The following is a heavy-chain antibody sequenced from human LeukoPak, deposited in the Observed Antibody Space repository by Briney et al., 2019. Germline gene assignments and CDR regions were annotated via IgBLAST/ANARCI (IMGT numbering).Heavy chain of an antibody. CDR1: GFTFSSYE. CDR3: ARVLRYCSGGNCYSGGLGYMDV. D-gene: IGHD2-15*01. J-gene: IGHJ6*03. Sequence: GGSLRLSCAASGFTFSSYEMNWVRQAPGKGLEWVSSISRSGSTKYYADSVKGRFTISRDNAKNSLFLQMDSLRAEDTAVYYCARVLRYCSGGNCYSGGLGYMDVWGKGTTVTISS. CDR2: ISRSGSTK. V-gene: IGHV3-48*03.